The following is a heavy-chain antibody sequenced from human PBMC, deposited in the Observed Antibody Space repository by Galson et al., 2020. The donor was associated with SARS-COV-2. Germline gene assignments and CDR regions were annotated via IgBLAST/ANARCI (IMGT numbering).Heavy chain of an antibody. Sequence: ALHGESLKISCAASGFPFSSYWMHLVRPAPGQGLVWVSRIYSEGRSTSYADSVNGRFTISGDNAKNTLYLRMNSLRAEDTAVYYCARGDVGNEYFDYWGQGTLVTVSS. CDR1: GFPFSSYW. J-gene: IGHJ4*02. CDR3: ARGDVGNEYFDY. V-gene: IGHV3-74*01. D-gene: IGHD7-27*01. CDR2: IYSEGRST.